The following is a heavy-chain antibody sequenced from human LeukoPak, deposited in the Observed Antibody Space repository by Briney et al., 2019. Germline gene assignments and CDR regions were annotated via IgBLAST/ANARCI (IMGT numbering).Heavy chain of an antibody. CDR3: ATSRDYVWGSYSF. D-gene: IGHD3-16*01. CDR2: INHSGST. V-gene: IGHV4-34*01. CDR1: GGSFSGYY. J-gene: IGHJ4*02. Sequence: PSETLSLTCAVYGGSFSGYYWSWIRQSPGKGLEWIGEINHSGSTNYNPSLKSRVTISVDTSKNQFSLKLSSVTAADTAVYYCATSRDYVWGSYSFWGQGTLVTVSS.